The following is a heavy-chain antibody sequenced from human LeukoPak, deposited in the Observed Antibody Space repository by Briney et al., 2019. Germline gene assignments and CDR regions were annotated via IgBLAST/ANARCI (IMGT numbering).Heavy chain of an antibody. V-gene: IGHV1-18*01. CDR2: ISTYNANT. CDR1: GYTFTSYT. J-gene: IGHJ4*02. CDR3: ARPSTPYYYDISGPPGY. Sequence: ASVKVSCKASGYTFTSYTITWVRQAPGQGLEWMGWISTYNANTHYAQKFQGRVTMTTDTSTSTAYMELRTLRSDDTAVYYCARPSTPYYYDISGPPGYWGQGTLVTVSS. D-gene: IGHD3-22*01.